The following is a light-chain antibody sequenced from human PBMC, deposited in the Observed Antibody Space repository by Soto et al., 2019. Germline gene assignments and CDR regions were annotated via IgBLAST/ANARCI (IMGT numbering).Light chain of an antibody. CDR1: SSDVGNYNY. Sequence: QSALTQPRSVSGSPGQSFTISGTGTSSDVGNYNYVSWYQQHPGKAPKVMIYDVNKWPSGVPDRFSGSKSGNTASLTISGLQAEDEADYYCCSYAGSYTWVFGGGTKLTVL. J-gene: IGLJ3*02. V-gene: IGLV2-11*01. CDR3: CSYAGSYTWV. CDR2: DVN.